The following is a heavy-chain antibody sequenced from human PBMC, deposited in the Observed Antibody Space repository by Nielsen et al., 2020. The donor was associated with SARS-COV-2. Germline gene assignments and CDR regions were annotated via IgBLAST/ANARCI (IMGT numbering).Heavy chain of an antibody. CDR1: GYTFTGYY. J-gene: IGHJ5*02. Sequence: ASVKVSCKASGYTFTGYYMHWVRQAPGQGLEWMGWINPSSGGTNYAQKFQGRVTMTRDTSISTAYMELSRLRSDDTAVYYCARGLVFGVVSWFDPWGQGTLVTVSS. V-gene: IGHV1-2*02. CDR3: ARGLVFGVVSWFDP. CDR2: INPSSGGT. D-gene: IGHD3-3*01.